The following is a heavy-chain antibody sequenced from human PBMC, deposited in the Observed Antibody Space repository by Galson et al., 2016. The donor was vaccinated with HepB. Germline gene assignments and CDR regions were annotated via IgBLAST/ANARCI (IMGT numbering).Heavy chain of an antibody. CDR3: TRRAFDYGDYPFDH. D-gene: IGHD4-17*01. CDR2: IYAGGST. V-gene: IGHV3-53*01. J-gene: IGHJ4*02. CDR1: GFTVSSSY. Sequence: SLRLSCAASGFTVSSSYMSWVRQAPGKGLEWVSVIYAGGSTYYADSVKGRFSISRDNSKNTLYLLMNSLRAEGTAAYYCTRRAFDYGDYPFDHWGQGTLVTVSS.